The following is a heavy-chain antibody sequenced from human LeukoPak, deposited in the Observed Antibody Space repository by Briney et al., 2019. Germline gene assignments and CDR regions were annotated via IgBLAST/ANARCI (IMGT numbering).Heavy chain of an antibody. CDR1: GGSISSYY. V-gene: IGHV4-4*07. D-gene: IGHD3-10*02. CDR2: IYTSGST. J-gene: IGHJ6*03. Sequence: SETLSLTCTVSGGSISSYYWSWIRQPAGKGLEWIGRIYTSGSTNYNPSLKSRVTMSVDTSKNQFSLKLSSVTAADTAVYYCASSGITIFGYYYMDVWGKGTTVTISS. CDR3: ASSGITIFGYYYMDV.